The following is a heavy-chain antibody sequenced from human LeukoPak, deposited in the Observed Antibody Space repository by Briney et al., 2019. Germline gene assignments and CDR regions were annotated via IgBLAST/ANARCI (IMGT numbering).Heavy chain of an antibody. D-gene: IGHD2-2*01. Sequence: GESLKISCKGSGYSFTSYWIGWERQMPGKGLEWMGIIYPGDSDTRYSPSFQGQVTISADKSISTAYLQWSSLRASDTAMYYCARLLNLCSSTSCSRTNWFDPWGQGTLVTVSS. CDR2: IYPGDSDT. V-gene: IGHV5-51*01. CDR1: GYSFTSYW. CDR3: ARLLNLCSSTSCSRTNWFDP. J-gene: IGHJ5*02.